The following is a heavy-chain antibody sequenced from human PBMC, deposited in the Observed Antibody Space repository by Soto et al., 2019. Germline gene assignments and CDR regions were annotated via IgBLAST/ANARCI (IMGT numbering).Heavy chain of an antibody. V-gene: IGHV3-30*03. CDR1: GFTFSSYG. CDR2: ISYDGSNK. CDR3: APWFGAFDY. Sequence: QVQLVESGGGVVQPGRSLRLSCAASGFTFSSYGMHWVRQAPGKGLEWVAVISYDGSNKYYADSVKGRFTISRDKSKNPLYLQMNCLRAEDTAVYYCAPWFGAFDYWGQGTLVSVSS. J-gene: IGHJ4*02. D-gene: IGHD3-10*01.